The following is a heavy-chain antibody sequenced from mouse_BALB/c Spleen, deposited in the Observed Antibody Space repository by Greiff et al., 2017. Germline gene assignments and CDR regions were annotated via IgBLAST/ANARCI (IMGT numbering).Heavy chain of an antibody. CDR1: GFSLSTYGIG. J-gene: IGHJ2*01. V-gene: IGHV8-11*01. Sequence: QVTLKESGPGILQPSQTLSLTCSFSGFSLSTYGIGVGWIRQPSGKGLEWLAHIWWNDNKYYNTALKSRLTISKDTSNNQVFLKIASVDTADTATYYCARIYYRYYFDYWGQGTTLTVSS. CDR3: ARIYYRYYFDY. CDR2: IWWNDNK. D-gene: IGHD2-14*01.